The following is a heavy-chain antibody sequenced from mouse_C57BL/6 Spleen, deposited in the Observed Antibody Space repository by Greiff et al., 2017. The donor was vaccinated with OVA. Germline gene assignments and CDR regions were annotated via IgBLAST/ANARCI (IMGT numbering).Heavy chain of an antibody. CDR3: VRGGSSSLYYFDY. Sequence: EVMLVESGGGLVQPKGSLKLSCAASGFSFNTYAMNWVRQAPGKGLEWVARIRSKSNNYATYYADSVKDRFTISRDDSESMLYLQMNNLKTEYTAMYYCVRGGSSSLYYFDYWGQGTTLTVSS. V-gene: IGHV10-1*01. J-gene: IGHJ2*01. D-gene: IGHD1-1*01. CDR2: IRSKSNNYAT. CDR1: GFSFNTYA.